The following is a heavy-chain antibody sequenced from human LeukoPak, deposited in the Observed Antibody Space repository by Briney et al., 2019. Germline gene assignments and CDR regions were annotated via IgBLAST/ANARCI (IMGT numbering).Heavy chain of an antibody. Sequence: GGSLRLSCAASGFTFKNYAMNWVRQAPGQGLECVSAISGDGVSPYYVDSVRGRFTISRDNSKNTLYLQMHSLRVEDTAVYFCARVPGAFPYFFDNWGQGTLVTVSS. D-gene: IGHD3-10*01. CDR3: ARVPGAFPYFFDN. CDR2: ISGDGVSP. V-gene: IGHV3-23*01. J-gene: IGHJ4*02. CDR1: GFTFKNYA.